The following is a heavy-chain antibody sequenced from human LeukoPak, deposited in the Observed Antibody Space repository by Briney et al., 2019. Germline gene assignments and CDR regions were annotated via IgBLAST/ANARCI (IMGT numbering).Heavy chain of an antibody. D-gene: IGHD2-2*01. CDR1: GFTFSSYA. CDR2: ISGSGGST. Sequence: GGSLRLSCAASGFTFSSYAMSWVRQAPGKGLEWVSAISGSGGSTYYADSVKGRFTISRDNAKNSLYLQMNSLRAEDTAVYYCARDRVVVVPAEFDYWGQGTLVTVSS. J-gene: IGHJ4*02. V-gene: IGHV3-23*01. CDR3: ARDRVVVVPAEFDY.